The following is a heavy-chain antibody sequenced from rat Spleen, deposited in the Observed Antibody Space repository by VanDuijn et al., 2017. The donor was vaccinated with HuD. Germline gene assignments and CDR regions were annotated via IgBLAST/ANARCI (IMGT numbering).Heavy chain of an antibody. V-gene: IGHV5-19*01. CDR2: ISPVTNTT. J-gene: IGHJ2*01. CDR1: GFTFSRYW. CDR3: ATSPGYFFDY. Sequence: EVQLVETGGGLVQPGKSLKLSCVASGFTFSRYWMYWVRQAPKKGLEWVASISPVTNTTFYRDSVKGRFTISRDNAKSILYLQMDSLRSEDTATYYCATSPGYFFDYWGQGVMVTVSS. D-gene: IGHD1-4*01.